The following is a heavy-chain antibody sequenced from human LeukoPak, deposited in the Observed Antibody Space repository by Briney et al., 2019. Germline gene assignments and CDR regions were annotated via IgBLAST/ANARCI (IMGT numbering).Heavy chain of an antibody. J-gene: IGHJ4*02. V-gene: IGHV3-30*18. Sequence: GGSLRLSCAASGFTFSSYGMHWVRQAPGKGLEWVAVISYDGSNEYYADSVKGRFTISRDNSKNTLYLQMNSLRAEDTAVYYCAKVAPASSGWTFDYWGQGTLVTVSS. CDR2: ISYDGSNE. D-gene: IGHD6-19*01. CDR3: AKVAPASSGWTFDY. CDR1: GFTFSSYG.